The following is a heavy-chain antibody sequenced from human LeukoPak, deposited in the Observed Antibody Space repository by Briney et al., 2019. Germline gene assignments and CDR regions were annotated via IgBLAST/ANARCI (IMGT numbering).Heavy chain of an antibody. V-gene: IGHV4-34*01. D-gene: IGHD2-2*01. CDR2: INHSGST. Sequence: LETLSLTCAVYGVSFSGYYWSWLRQPPGKGLEWIGEINHSGSTNYNPSLKSRVNISVDTSKNQFSLKLSSVTAADTAVYYCARADIVVVPAATDGGGGMDVWGKGTTVTVSS. CDR1: GVSFSGYY. CDR3: ARADIVVVPAATDGGGGMDV. J-gene: IGHJ6*04.